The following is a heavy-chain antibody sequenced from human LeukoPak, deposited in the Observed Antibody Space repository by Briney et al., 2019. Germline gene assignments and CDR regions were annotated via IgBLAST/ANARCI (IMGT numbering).Heavy chain of an antibody. V-gene: IGHV4-59*01. CDR2: IYYSGST. J-gene: IGHJ6*03. Sequence: SQTLSLTCTVSGGSISSYYWSWIRQPPGKGLEWIGYIYYSGSTNYNPSLKSRVTISVDTSKNQFSLKLSSVTAADTAVYYCARALPYYYYMDVWGKGTTVTVSS. CDR1: GGSISSYY. CDR3: ARALPYYYYMDV.